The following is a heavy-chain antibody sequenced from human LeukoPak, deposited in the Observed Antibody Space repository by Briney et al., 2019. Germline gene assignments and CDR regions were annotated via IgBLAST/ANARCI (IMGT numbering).Heavy chain of an antibody. V-gene: IGHV3-23*01. D-gene: IGHD4-17*01. CDR1: GFTFSSYA. J-gene: IGHJ4*02. CDR3: AQSLTTVKRGNFDS. Sequence: GGSQRLSCAASGFTFSSYAMSWVRQAPGKGLEWVSVISGSGANTYYADSVKGRFTISRDNSKNTLYLQMNSLRAEDTAVFFCAQSLTTVKRGNFDSWGQGTLVTVSS. CDR2: ISGSGANT.